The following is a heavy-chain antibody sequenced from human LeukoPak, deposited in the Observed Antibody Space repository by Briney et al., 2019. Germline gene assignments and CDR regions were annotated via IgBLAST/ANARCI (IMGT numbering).Heavy chain of an antibody. CDR2: IYPGDSDT. V-gene: IGHV5-51*01. CDR3: ARMGGSGSNTYYYYGMDV. Sequence: GESLKISCKGSGYSFTSYWIVWVRQMPGKGLEWTGIIYPGDSDTRYSPSFQGQVTISADKSISTAYLQWSSLKASDTAMYYCARMGGSGSNTYYYYGMDVWGQGTTVTVSS. D-gene: IGHD3-10*01. CDR1: GYSFTSYW. J-gene: IGHJ6*02.